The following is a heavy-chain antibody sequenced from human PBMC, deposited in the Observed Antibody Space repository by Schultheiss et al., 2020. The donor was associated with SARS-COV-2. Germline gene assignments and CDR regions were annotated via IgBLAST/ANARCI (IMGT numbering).Heavy chain of an antibody. CDR2: INPNSGGT. D-gene: IGHD5-24*01. Sequence: ASVKVSCKASGYTFTGYYMHWVRQAPGQGLEWMGRINPNSGGTNYAQKFQGRVTMTRDTSISTAYMELSSLRSEDTAVYYCARFVGYNSNWFDPWGQGTLVTVSS. J-gene: IGHJ5*02. CDR3: ARFVGYNSNWFDP. CDR1: GYTFTGYY. V-gene: IGHV1-2*06.